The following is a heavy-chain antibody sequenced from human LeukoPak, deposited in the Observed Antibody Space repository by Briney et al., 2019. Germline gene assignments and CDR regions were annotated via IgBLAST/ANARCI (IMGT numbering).Heavy chain of an antibody. CDR3: ARKPSTPGGDSSSWFIFDD. J-gene: IGHJ4*02. Sequence: GGSLRLSCAASGLTFTTYWMSWVRQAPGKGLEWVANIKRDGSEYYYVDSVKVRFTISRDNAKNSLYLQMNSLRAADTSVYSCARKPSTPGGDSSSWFIFDDWGQGTLVTVSS. V-gene: IGHV3-7*01. CDR2: IKRDGSEY. CDR1: GLTFTTYW. D-gene: IGHD6-13*01.